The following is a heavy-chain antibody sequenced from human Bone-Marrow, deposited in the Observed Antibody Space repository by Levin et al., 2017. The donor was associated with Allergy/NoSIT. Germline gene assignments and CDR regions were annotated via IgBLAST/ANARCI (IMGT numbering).Heavy chain of an antibody. CDR2: IDPIFGTK. Sequence: SVKVSCQASGGRFSGFSISWVRQAPGHGLEWMGRIDPIFGTKTYAQQWQGRLTLMADDSTSTAYMELISLTSEDTAIYFCARDISRSYGMDVWGQGTTITVSS. V-gene: IGHV1-69*13. CDR3: ARDISRSYGMDV. J-gene: IGHJ6*02. CDR1: GGRFSGFS. D-gene: IGHD2-2*01.